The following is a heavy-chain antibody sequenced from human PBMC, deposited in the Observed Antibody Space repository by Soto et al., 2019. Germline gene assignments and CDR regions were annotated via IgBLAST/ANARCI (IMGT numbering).Heavy chain of an antibody. CDR3: ATQSTGYSVEVDY. Sequence: SETLSLTCTVSGGSISSGGYYWSWIRQHPGKGLEWIGYTCYSGSTYYNPSLKSRVTIFVEKAKNQFSLRLTSVTAADTAVYYCATQSTGYSVEVDYWGQGTLLTAPQ. V-gene: IGHV4-31*09. D-gene: IGHD6-13*01. CDR2: TCYSGST. J-gene: IGHJ4*02. CDR1: GGSISSGGYY.